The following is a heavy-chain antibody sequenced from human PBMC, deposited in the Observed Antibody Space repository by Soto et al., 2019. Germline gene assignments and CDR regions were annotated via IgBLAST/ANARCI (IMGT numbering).Heavy chain of an antibody. Sequence: PGEALKISCKASGFNFATYWIGWVRQMPGKGLEWMGITYPSDSNTRYSPSFQGQVTISADKSISTAYLQWSSMKASDTAMYYCARRGWYSGYAVQRRFFDYWGDGTMLTVSS. D-gene: IGHD5-12*01. J-gene: IGHJ4*01. V-gene: IGHV5-51*01. CDR1: GFNFATYW. CDR2: TYPSDSNT. CDR3: ARRGWYSGYAVQRRFFDY.